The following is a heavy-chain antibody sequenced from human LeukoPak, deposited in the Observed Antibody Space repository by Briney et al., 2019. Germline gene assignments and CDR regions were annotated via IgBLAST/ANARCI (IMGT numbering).Heavy chain of an antibody. CDR1: GGSLSGSY. CDR2: IYHSGST. Sequence: SETLSLTCAVSGGSLSGSYCTWVRQPPGEGLEWIGSIYHSGSTYYNPSLKSRVTISVDTSKNQFSLKLSSVTAADTAVYYCARDWAAAGSSFDYWGQGTLVTVSS. V-gene: IGHV4-38-2*02. D-gene: IGHD6-13*01. CDR3: ARDWAAAGSSFDY. J-gene: IGHJ4*02.